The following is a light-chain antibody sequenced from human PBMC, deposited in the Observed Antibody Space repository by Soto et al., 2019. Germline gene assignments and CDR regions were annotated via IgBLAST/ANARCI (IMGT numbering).Light chain of an antibody. V-gene: IGLV4-69*01. CDR1: SGHSSYA. J-gene: IGLJ3*02. CDR2: VNSDGSH. CDR3: LTWGTGPWV. Sequence: QAVLTQSPSASASLGASVKLTCTLSSGHSSYAIAWHQQQPEKGPRYLMKVNSDGSHSKGDGIPDRFSGTSSGAERYLTISSLQSEDEADYYCLTWGTGPWVFGGGTKLTVL.